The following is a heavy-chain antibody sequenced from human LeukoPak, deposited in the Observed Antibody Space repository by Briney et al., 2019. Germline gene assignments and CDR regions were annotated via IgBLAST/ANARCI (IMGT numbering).Heavy chain of an antibody. Sequence: GGSLRLSCAASGFTFSSYSMNWVRQAPGEGLEWVSSISSSSSYIYYADSVKGRFTISRDNAKNSLYLQMNSLRAEDTAVYYCARDDGYYGSGSSFDYWGQGTLVTVSS. D-gene: IGHD3-10*01. CDR2: ISSSSSYI. CDR1: GFTFSSYS. V-gene: IGHV3-21*01. J-gene: IGHJ4*02. CDR3: ARDDGYYGSGSSFDY.